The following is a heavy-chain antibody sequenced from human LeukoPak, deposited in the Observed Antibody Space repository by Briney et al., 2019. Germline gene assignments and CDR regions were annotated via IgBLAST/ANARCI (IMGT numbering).Heavy chain of an antibody. CDR2: IYYSGST. V-gene: IGHV4-39*01. Sequence: PSETLSLTCTVSGGSITSGNYYWDWIRQPPGKGLEWIGSIYYSGSTYYNPSLKSRVTISVDTSKNQFSLKLSSVTAADTAVYYCARRGYYDSSGYPLYYYYYYMDVWGKGTTVTVSS. CDR1: GGSITSGNYY. CDR3: ARRGYYDSSGYPLYYYYYYMDV. D-gene: IGHD3-22*01. J-gene: IGHJ6*03.